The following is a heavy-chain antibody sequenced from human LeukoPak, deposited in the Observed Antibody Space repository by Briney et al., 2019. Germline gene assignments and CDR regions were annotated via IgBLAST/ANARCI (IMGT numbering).Heavy chain of an antibody. Sequence: SVKVSCKASGYTFTSYYMHWVRQAPGQGLEWMGGIIPIFGTANYAQKFQGRVTITTDESTSTAYMELSSLRSEDTAVYYCARDGVEKGYYYYYYMDVWGKGTTVTVSS. CDR2: IIPIFGTA. V-gene: IGHV1-69*05. J-gene: IGHJ6*03. D-gene: IGHD5-24*01. CDR1: GYTFTSYY. CDR3: ARDGVEKGYYYYYYMDV.